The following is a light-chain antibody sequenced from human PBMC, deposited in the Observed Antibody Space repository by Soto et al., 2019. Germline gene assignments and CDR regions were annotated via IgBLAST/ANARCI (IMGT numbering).Light chain of an antibody. V-gene: IGKV1-5*03. CDR1: QTVYTW. J-gene: IGKJ2*01. CDR3: QQHSSYSPYT. Sequence: DIEMTQSPSTLSASIGDRVTITCRASQTVYTWLAWYQQKPGTAPKLMIYEASTFHSAVPSTFTGSGSGTEFTLVISRLQPDDFATYYCQQHSSYSPYTXGQGTKVDIK. CDR2: EAS.